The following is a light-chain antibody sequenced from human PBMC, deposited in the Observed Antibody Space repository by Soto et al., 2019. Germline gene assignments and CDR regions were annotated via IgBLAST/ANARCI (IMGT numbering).Light chain of an antibody. CDR1: SSNIGSNT. CDR2: SNN. J-gene: IGLJ3*02. Sequence: QSVLTQPPSASGTPGQRVTISCSGSSSNIGSNTVNWYQQLPGTAPKLLIYSNNQRPSGVPDRFSGSKSGTSASLDISGLQSEDEADYYCAAWDDSLSGVFGGGTKLTVL. V-gene: IGLV1-44*01. CDR3: AAWDDSLSGV.